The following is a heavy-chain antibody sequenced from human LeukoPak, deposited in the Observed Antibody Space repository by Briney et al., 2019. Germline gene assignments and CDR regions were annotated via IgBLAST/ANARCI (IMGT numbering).Heavy chain of an antibody. J-gene: IGHJ3*02. CDR2: IYYSGST. Sequence: SETLSRTCTVSGGSISSSSHYWGWIRQPPGKGLEWIGTIYYSGSTYYNPSLKSRVTISVDTSKNQFSLKLSSVTAADTAVYYCARRPASNYYDTSAAFDIWGQGTMVTVSS. CDR1: GGSISSSSHY. D-gene: IGHD3-22*01. V-gene: IGHV4-39*01. CDR3: ARRPASNYYDTSAAFDI.